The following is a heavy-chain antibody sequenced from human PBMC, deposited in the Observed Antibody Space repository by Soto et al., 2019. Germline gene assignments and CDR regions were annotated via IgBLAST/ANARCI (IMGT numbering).Heavy chain of an antibody. CDR1: GGTFSSYA. Sequence: QVQLVQSGAEVKKPGSSVKVSCKASGGTFSSYAISWVRQAPGQGLEWMGGIIPIFGTANYAQKFQGRVTTTLDYSQSTAYMELRGLRSEETTVSYCERGTLNYVYDGPGGFDTWGQGTRCSVSS. V-gene: IGHV1-69*01. J-gene: IGHJ5*02. CDR3: ERGTLNYVYDGPGGFDT. D-gene: IGHD1-7*01. CDR2: IIPIFGTA.